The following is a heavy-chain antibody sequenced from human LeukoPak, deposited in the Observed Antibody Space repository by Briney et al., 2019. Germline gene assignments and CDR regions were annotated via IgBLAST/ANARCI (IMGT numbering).Heavy chain of an antibody. CDR3: ARLSGYSSSWGYYYYYYYMDV. D-gene: IGHD6-13*01. V-gene: IGHV4-59*12. J-gene: IGHJ6*03. Sequence: SETLSLTCTVSGGSISSYYWSWIRQPPGKGLEWIGYIYYSGSTNYNPSLKSRVTISVDTSKNQFSLKLSSVTAADTAVYYCARLSGYSSSWGYYYYYYYMDVWGKGTTVTISS. CDR2: IYYSGST. CDR1: GGSISSYY.